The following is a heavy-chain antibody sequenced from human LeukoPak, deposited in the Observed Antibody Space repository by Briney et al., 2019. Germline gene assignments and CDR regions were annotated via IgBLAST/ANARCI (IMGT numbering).Heavy chain of an antibody. J-gene: IGHJ4*02. V-gene: IGHV3-30*04. CDR1: GFTFSSYA. CDR2: ISYDGSNK. CDR3: ARSINGGIAAAVDY. Sequence: PGGSLRLSCAASGFTFSSYAMHWVRQAPGKGLEWVAVISYDGSNKYYADSVKGRFTISRDNSKNTLYLQMNSLRAEDTAVYYCARSINGGIAAAVDYWGQGTLVTVSS. D-gene: IGHD6-13*01.